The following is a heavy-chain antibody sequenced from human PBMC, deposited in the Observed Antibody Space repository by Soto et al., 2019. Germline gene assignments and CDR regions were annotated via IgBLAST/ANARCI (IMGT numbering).Heavy chain of an antibody. CDR2: ISGYNGNT. CDR3: ARDKGYGFGWSSSSGMDV. CDR1: GYTFSNFG. J-gene: IGHJ6*02. D-gene: IGHD5-18*01. V-gene: IGHV1-18*01. Sequence: QVQLVQSGAEVKKPGASVKVSCKAPGYTFSNFGLSWVRQAPGQGLEWMGWISGYNGNTNSAQKFQGRVTMTTDTSTTTAYMEVRSLTSDDTAVYYCARDKGYGFGWSSSSGMDVWGQGTTVTVSS.